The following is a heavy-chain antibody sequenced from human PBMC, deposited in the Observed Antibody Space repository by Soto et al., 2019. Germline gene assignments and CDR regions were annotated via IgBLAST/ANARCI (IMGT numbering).Heavy chain of an antibody. V-gene: IGHV5-51*01. Sequence: GESLKISCKASGFTFTSYWIAWVRQMPGKGLEWMGIIYPGDSDTSYSPSFQGQVTISADKSINTAYLQWSSLKASGTAMYYCAKHEGYCSSTTCSNFDYWGQGTLVTVSS. CDR3: AKHEGYCSSTTCSNFDY. CDR2: IYPGDSDT. D-gene: IGHD2-2*01. J-gene: IGHJ4*02. CDR1: GFTFTSYW.